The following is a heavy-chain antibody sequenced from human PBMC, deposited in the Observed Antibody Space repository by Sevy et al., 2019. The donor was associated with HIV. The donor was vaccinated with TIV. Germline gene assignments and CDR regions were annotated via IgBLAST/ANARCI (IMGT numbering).Heavy chain of an antibody. CDR2: IWYDGSNK. D-gene: IGHD6-19*01. V-gene: IGHV3-33*01. CDR1: GFTYNGYG. J-gene: IGHJ4*02. CDR3: ARESIAVAGIGYYFHY. Sequence: GGSLRLSCAAFGFTYNGYGMHWVRQAPGKGLKWVAVIWYDGSNKEYADSVKGRFTISRDNSKNTLYLQMNNLRAEDTAVYYCARESIAVAGIGYYFHYWGQRTLVTVSS.